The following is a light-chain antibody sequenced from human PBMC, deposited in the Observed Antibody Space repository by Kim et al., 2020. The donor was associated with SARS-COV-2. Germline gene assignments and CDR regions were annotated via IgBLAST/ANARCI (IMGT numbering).Light chain of an antibody. Sequence: QSALTQPRSVSGSPGQSVTMSCTGTSSDVGGYDSVSWYQHHAGKAPKLMIYVVSKRPSGVPDRFSGSKSGNTASLTISGLQAEDEADYYCCSHAGRYTWVFGGRTQLTFL. CDR2: VVS. CDR1: SSDVGGYDS. V-gene: IGLV2-11*01. CDR3: CSHAGRYTWV. J-gene: IGLJ3*02.